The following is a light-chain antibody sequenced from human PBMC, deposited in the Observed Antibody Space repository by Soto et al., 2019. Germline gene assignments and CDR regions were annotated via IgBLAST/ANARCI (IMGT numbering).Light chain of an antibody. V-gene: IGKV3-15*01. CDR1: QSVSSN. J-gene: IGKJ1*01. CDR2: GAS. Sequence: EIAMTQSPATLSVSPGERATLSCRASQSVSSNLAWYQQKPGQAPRLLIYGASTRATGVPARFSGSGSGTEFTLTISSLQTEDFAVYYCHQYHNWPPWTFGQGTKVDIK. CDR3: HQYHNWPPWT.